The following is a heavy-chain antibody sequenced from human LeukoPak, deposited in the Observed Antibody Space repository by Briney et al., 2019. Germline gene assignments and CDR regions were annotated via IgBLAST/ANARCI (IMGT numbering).Heavy chain of an antibody. J-gene: IGHJ2*01. CDR1: GFTFSSYS. V-gene: IGHV3-21*01. CDR2: ISSSSSYI. Sequence: GRSLRLSCAASGFTFSSYSMNWVRQAPGEGLEWVSSISSSSSYIYYADSVKGRFTISRDNARNSLYLQMNSLRAEDTAVYYCARDGLAAATLHWCFDLWGRGTLVTVSS. D-gene: IGHD2-15*01. CDR3: ARDGLAAATLHWCFDL.